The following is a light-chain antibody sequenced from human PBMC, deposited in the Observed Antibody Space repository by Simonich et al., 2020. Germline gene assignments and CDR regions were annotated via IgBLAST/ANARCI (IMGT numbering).Light chain of an antibody. Sequence: SYVLTQPPSVSVAPGKTARITWGGNNFGRKSVHWYQKKPGQAPVLVIYKDSERPTVSPERLSGSSSGTTVTLTISGVQAEDEADYYCQSADSSGTYRVFGGGTKLTVL. J-gene: IGLJ2*01. CDR3: QSADSSGTYRV. CDR2: KDS. V-gene: IGLV3-25*03. CDR1: NFGRKS.